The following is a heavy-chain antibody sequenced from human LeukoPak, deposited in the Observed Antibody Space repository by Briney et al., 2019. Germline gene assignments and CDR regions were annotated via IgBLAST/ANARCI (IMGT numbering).Heavy chain of an antibody. J-gene: IGHJ3*02. CDR1: GYTFTSYG. CDR3: ARVSSDSSLVGGVI. Sequence: GASVKVSCKASGYTFTSYGISWVRQAPGQGLEWMGWISAYNGNTNYAQKLQGRVTMTTDTSTSTAYMELRSLRSDDTAVYYCARVSSDSSLVGGVIWGQGTMVTVSS. D-gene: IGHD3-22*01. V-gene: IGHV1-18*01. CDR2: ISAYNGNT.